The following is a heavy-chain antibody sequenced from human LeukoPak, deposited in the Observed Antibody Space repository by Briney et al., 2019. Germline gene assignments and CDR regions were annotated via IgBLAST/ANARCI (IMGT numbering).Heavy chain of an antibody. CDR3: ARGSYCSSTSCYDYYYYGMDV. CDR1: GFTVSTNY. Sequence: GGSLRLSCAASGFTVSTNYMSWVRQAPGKGLEWVANIKQDGSEKYYVDSVKGRFTISRDNAKNSLYLQMNSLRAEDTAVYYCARGSYCSSTSCYDYYYYGMDVWGQGTTVTVSS. CDR2: IKQDGSEK. D-gene: IGHD2-2*01. V-gene: IGHV3-7*01. J-gene: IGHJ6*02.